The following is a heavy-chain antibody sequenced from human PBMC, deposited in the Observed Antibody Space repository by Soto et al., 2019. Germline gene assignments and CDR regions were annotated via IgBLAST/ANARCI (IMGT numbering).Heavy chain of an antibody. V-gene: IGHV3-33*06. J-gene: IGHJ4*02. CDR3: AKSLGVVVLAATPPLDY. D-gene: IGHD2-15*01. CDR2: IWYDGSNK. CDR1: GFTFSSYG. Sequence: GGSLRLSCAASGFTFSSYGMHWVRQAPGKGLEWVAVIWYDGSNKYYADSVKGRFTISRDNSKNTLYLQMNSLRAEDTAMYYCAKSLGVVVLAATPPLDYWGQGTLVTVSS.